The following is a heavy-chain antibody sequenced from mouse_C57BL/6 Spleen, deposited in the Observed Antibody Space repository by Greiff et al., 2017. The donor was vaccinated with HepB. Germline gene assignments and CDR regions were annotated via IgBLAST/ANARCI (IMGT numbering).Heavy chain of an antibody. CDR2: IDPSDSYT. V-gene: IGHV1-69*01. CDR1: GYTFTSYW. Sequence: VQLQQPGAELVMPGASVKLSCKASGYTFTSYWMHWVKQRPGQGLEWIGEIDPSDSYTNYNQKFKGKSTLTVDKSSSTAYMQLSSLTSEDSAVYYGAGGGGRAMDYWGQGTSVTVSS. J-gene: IGHJ4*01. CDR3: AGGGGRAMDY.